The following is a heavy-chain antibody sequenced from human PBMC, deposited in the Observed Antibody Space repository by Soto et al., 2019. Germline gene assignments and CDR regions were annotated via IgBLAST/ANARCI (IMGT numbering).Heavy chain of an antibody. D-gene: IGHD1-7*01. CDR3: TRQGAGTTPYYYYGMDV. CDR2: IDPSGSYT. Sequence: GESLKISCQGSGYSFTTYWITWVRQMRGKGLEWMGRIDPSGSYTNYSPSFEGHVTISVDKSISTAYLHWSSLKASDTAMYYCTRQGAGTTPYYYYGMDVWGQGTTVTVSS. J-gene: IGHJ6*02. CDR1: GYSFTTYW. V-gene: IGHV5-10-1*01.